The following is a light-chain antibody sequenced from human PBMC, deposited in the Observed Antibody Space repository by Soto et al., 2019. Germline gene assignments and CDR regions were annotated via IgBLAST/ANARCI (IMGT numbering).Light chain of an antibody. CDR3: QQYDKWPRT. CDR2: FAS. V-gene: IGKV3-15*01. J-gene: IGKJ1*01. CDR1: QSVSTN. Sequence: EVVLTPAPATLPMSPGPRAAPSWRASQSVSTNLAWYQQNPGQPPRLLIYFASTRATAVPARFTAGGSGTEFTLTISSLQSDDLAVYYCQQYDKWPRTFGQGTKVDIK.